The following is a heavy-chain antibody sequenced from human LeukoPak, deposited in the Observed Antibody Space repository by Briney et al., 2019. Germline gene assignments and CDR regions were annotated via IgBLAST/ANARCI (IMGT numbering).Heavy chain of an antibody. CDR2: INPNSGGT. CDR3: ARDRVGIAVAGTPWGAFDI. D-gene: IGHD6-19*01. V-gene: IGHV1-2*02. CDR1: GYTFTGYY. J-gene: IGHJ3*02. Sequence: ASVKVSCKAPGYTFTGYYMHWVRQAPGQGLEWMGWINPNSGGTNYAQKFQGRVTMTRDTSISTAYMELRSLRSDDTAVYYCARDRVGIAVAGTPWGAFDIWGQGTMVTVSS.